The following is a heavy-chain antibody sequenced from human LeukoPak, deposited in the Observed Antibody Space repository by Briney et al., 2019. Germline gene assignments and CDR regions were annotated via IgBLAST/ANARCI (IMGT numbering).Heavy chain of an antibody. D-gene: IGHD6-6*01. V-gene: IGHV3-53*01. Sequence: GGSLRLSCAASGFTVSSNYMSWVRQAPGKGLEWVSVIYSGGSTYYADSVKGRFTISRDNSKNTLYLQMNSLRAEDTAVYYCARDGSGIYSSSRNYYYGMDVWGQGTTVTVSS. CDR2: IYSGGST. J-gene: IGHJ6*02. CDR1: GFTVSSNY. CDR3: ARDGSGIYSSSRNYYYGMDV.